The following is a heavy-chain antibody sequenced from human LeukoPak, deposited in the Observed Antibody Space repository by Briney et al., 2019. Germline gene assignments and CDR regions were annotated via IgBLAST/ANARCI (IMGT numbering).Heavy chain of an antibody. CDR1: GFTFSSYS. D-gene: IGHD5-24*01. J-gene: IGHJ4*02. Sequence: PGGSLRLSCAASGFTFSSYSMNWVRQAPGKGLEWVSYISSSSSTIYYADSVKGRFTISRDNAKNSLYLQMNSLRAEDTAVYYCAREVVEMATIGGYYFDYWGQGTLVTVSS. CDR2: ISSSSSTI. V-gene: IGHV3-48*04. CDR3: AREVVEMATIGGYYFDY.